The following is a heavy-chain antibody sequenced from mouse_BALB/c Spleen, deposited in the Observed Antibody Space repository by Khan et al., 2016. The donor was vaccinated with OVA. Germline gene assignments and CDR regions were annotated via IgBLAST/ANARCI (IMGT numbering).Heavy chain of an antibody. Sequence: QIQLVQSGPELKKPGETVKISCKASGYTFTNYGMNWVKQAPGKGLKWMGWINTYTGEPTYVDDFKGRFAFSLETSASTAYLQINNLKNEDSATDFSASDGDWNFGVWGAGTTVTVSS. J-gene: IGHJ1*01. CDR3: ASDGDWNFGV. D-gene: IGHD1-1*02. CDR2: INTYTGEP. V-gene: IGHV9-3-1*01. CDR1: GYTFTNYG.